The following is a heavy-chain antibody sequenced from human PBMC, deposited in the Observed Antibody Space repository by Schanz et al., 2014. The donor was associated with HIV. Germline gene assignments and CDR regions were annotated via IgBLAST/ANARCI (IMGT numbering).Heavy chain of an antibody. D-gene: IGHD6-19*01. CDR2: ISAYTGNT. CDR3: ARDRAGIAVLVDY. Sequence: QVQLVQSGAEVKKPGASVKVSCKASGYAFSNFGFSWVRRAPGQGLEWMGWISAYTGNTNYAQKFQGRVTMTTDTSTTTACMELKSLTLDDTAVYYCARDRAGIAVLVDYWGQGTLVTVSS. CDR1: GYAFSNFG. J-gene: IGHJ4*02. V-gene: IGHV1-18*01.